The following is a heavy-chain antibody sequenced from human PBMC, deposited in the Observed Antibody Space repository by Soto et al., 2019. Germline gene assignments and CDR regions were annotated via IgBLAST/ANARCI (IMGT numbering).Heavy chain of an antibody. Sequence: SETLYLACTVSGGSINPSYWSWIRLPPGKGLKWIGYIYYSGSTNYNPSIKSRVTISVDTSKNQFSLKLRSVTAADTAVYYCARYLDPLHLVRVYSPYCMDVWGQGTSVTVS. V-gene: IGHV4-59*13. CDR3: ARYLDPLHLVRVYSPYCMDV. J-gene: IGHJ6*02. D-gene: IGHD2-15*01. CDR1: GGSINPSY. CDR2: IYYSGST.